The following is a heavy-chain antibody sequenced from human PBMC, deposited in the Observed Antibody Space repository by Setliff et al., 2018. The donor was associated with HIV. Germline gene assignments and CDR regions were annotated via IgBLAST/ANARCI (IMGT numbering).Heavy chain of an antibody. D-gene: IGHD3-22*01. CDR3: ARSGGPTYNYDSSGHYPDY. CDR2: IDPSDSYT. V-gene: IGHV5-10-1*01. CDR1: GYSFTSYW. J-gene: IGHJ4*02. Sequence: GESLKISCKGSGYSFTSYWISWVRQMPGKGLEWMGRIDPSDSYTNYSPSFQGHVTISADKSISTAYLQWSSLKASDTAMYYCARSGGPTYNYDSSGHYPDYWGQGTLVTVSS.